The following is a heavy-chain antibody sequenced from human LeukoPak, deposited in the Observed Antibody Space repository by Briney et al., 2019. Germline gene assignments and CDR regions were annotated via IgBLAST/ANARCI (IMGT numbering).Heavy chain of an antibody. CDR1: GFTFSSYA. J-gene: IGHJ4*02. Sequence: PGGSLRLYCSASGFTFSSYAMHWVRQAPGKGLGYVSAISSNGGSTYYADSVKGRFTISRDNSKNTLYLQMSSLRAEDTAVYYCVKESVTYYYDYWGQGTLVTVSS. CDR3: VKESVTYYYDY. D-gene: IGHD3-16*01. CDR2: ISSNGGST. V-gene: IGHV3-64D*06.